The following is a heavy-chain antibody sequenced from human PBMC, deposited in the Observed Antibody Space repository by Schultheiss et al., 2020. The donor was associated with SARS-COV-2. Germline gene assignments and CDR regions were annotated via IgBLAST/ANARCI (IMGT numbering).Heavy chain of an antibody. Sequence: SETLSLTCAVSGGSISSGGYSWSWIRQPPGKGLEWIGYIYYSGSTYYNPSLKSRVTISVDTSKNQFSLKLSSVTAADTAVYYCARGGYYGSGSYYNPHDAFDIWGQGTMVTVSS. D-gene: IGHD3-10*01. J-gene: IGHJ3*02. CDR3: ARGGYYGSGSYYNPHDAFDI. V-gene: IGHV4-61*08. CDR1: GGSISSGGYS. CDR2: IYYSGST.